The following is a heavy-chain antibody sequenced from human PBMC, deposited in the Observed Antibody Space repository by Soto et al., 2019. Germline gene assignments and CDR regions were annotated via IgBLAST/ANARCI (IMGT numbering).Heavy chain of an antibody. J-gene: IGHJ4*02. CDR1: GYTFIDFD. CDR3: ARGFSSYSDF. Sequence: ASVKISCKAYGYTFIDFDINWVRQAAGQGLEWMGWMNPNTGNTAYAQKFQGRLTLTRDTSISAAYMDLSSLTSEDTAVYYCARGFSSYSDFLDQGTLVTVSS. D-gene: IGHD6-13*01. V-gene: IGHV1-8*01. CDR2: MNPNTGNT.